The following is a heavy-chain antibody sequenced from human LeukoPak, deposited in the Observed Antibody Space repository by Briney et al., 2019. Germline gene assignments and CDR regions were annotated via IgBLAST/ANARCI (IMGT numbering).Heavy chain of an antibody. V-gene: IGHV5-51*01. CDR1: GYSFSTYW. CDR2: IYPGDSDT. CDR3: ARHGQQQLENWFDP. Sequence: GESLKISCKGSGYSFSTYWIGWVRQMPGKGLEWMGIIYPGDSDTRYSPSFQGQVTISADKSTSTAYLQWSSLKALDTAMYYCARHGQQQLENWFDPWGQGTLVTVSS. D-gene: IGHD6-13*01. J-gene: IGHJ5*02.